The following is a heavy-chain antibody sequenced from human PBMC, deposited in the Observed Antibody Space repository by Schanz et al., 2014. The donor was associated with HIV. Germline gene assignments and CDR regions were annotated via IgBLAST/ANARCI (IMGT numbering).Heavy chain of an antibody. CDR2: INPNSGGT. CDR3: ARGRSGYCSGGSCPYGRYYFDY. CDR1: GGRFSSYA. J-gene: IGHJ4*02. V-gene: IGHV1-2*02. D-gene: IGHD2-15*01. Sequence: QVPLVQSGAEVKKPGSSVKVSCESSGGRFSSYAINWVRQAPGQGLEWMGGINPNSGGTNYAQKFQGRVTMTRDTSISTAYMELSRLRSDDTAVYYCARGRSGYCSGGSCPYGRYYFDYWGQGTLVTVSS.